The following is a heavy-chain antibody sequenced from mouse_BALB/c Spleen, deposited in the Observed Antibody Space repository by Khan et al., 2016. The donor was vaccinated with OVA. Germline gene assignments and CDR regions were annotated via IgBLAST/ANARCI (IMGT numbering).Heavy chain of an antibody. J-gene: IGHJ4*01. Sequence: EVELVESGGGLVKPGGSLKLSCSASGFIFSSYAMSWVRQIPEKRLEWVANISTGGHYTFYPDSVKGRFTITRDNAKNTVYMQMSSLMSEDTAIYYCAISLVVYHAMDYWGQGTSVTVSS. CDR1: GFIFSSYA. V-gene: IGHV5-9-3*01. D-gene: IGHD2-2*01. CDR3: AISLVVYHAMDY. CDR2: ISTGGHYT.